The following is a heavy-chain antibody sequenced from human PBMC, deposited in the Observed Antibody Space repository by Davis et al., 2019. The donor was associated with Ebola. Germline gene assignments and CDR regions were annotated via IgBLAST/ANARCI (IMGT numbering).Heavy chain of an antibody. Sequence: GSLRLSCTVSGGSIYSSSYYWGWIRQPPGKGLEWIGCIYYRGSTYYNPSLKSRVTISVDTSKNQFSLKVTSVTAADTAVYYCARPGGSYGYYYSMDVWGKGTTVTVSS. CDR2: IYYRGST. J-gene: IGHJ6*04. D-gene: IGHD5-18*01. CDR3: ARPGGSYGYYYSMDV. CDR1: GGSIYSSSYY. V-gene: IGHV4-39*01.